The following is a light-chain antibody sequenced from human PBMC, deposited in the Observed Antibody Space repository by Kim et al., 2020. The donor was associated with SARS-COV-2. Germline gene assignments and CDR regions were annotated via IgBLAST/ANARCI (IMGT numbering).Light chain of an antibody. V-gene: IGLV2-14*01. CDR2: DVT. CDR1: SSDIGDYDY. J-gene: IGLJ3*02. CDR3: SSYSASGTWV. Sequence: QSALTQPASVSGSPGQSITISCTGTSSDIGDYDYVSWYQKLPTTAPKLMIYDVTKRPPGVSNRFSGSKSGNTASLTISGLQPEDEADFYCSSYSASGTWVFGGGTQLTVL.